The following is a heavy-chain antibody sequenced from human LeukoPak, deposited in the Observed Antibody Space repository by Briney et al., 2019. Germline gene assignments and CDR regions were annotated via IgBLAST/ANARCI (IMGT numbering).Heavy chain of an antibody. CDR2: ISSSGSTI. Sequence: GGSLRLSRAASGFTFSDYYMSWIRQAPGKGLEWVSYISSSGSTIYYADSVKGRFTISRDNAKNSLYLQMNSLRAEDTAAYYCARGWLSNWFDPWGQGTLVTVSS. J-gene: IGHJ5*02. CDR1: GFTFSDYY. CDR3: ARGWLSNWFDP. D-gene: IGHD3-10*01. V-gene: IGHV3-11*01.